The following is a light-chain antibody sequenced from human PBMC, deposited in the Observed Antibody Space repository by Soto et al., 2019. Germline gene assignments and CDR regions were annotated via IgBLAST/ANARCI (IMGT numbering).Light chain of an antibody. J-gene: IGLJ1*01. CDR3: SSYTSSSTYV. CDR1: SSEVGGYNY. CDR2: DVG. V-gene: IGLV2-14*01. Sequence: QSALTQPASVSGSPGQSIAISCTGTSSEVGGYNYVSWYQQHPGKAPKLMVYDVGNRPSGVLNRFSGSKSGNTASLTISGLQAEDEADYYCSSYTSSSTYVFGTGTKVTVL.